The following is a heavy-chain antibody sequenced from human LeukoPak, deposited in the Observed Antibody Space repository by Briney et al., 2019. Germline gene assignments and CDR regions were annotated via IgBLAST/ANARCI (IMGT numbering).Heavy chain of an antibody. Sequence: SETLSLTCTVSGDSMGENYWSWIRQPPGKGLEWIGYIYYSGSTYYNPSLKSRVTISVDTSKNQFSLKLSSVTAADTAVYYCARWSIVVVPAAMAVDAFDIWGQGTMVTVSS. D-gene: IGHD2-2*01. V-gene: IGHV4-30-4*01. CDR1: GDSMGENY. J-gene: IGHJ3*02. CDR3: ARWSIVVVPAAMAVDAFDI. CDR2: IYYSGST.